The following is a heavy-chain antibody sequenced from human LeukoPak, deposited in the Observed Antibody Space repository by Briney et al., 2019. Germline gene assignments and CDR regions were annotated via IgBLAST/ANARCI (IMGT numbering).Heavy chain of an antibody. CDR3: ARGLSYGHDY. Sequence: WETLSLTCAVYGGSLSGYYWSWIRQPPGKGLEWIGEINHSGSTNYNPSLKRGVTISVDTSKNQFSLKLSSVTAADTAVYHCARGLSYGHDYWGQGTLVTVSS. J-gene: IGHJ4*02. CDR1: GGSLSGYY. D-gene: IGHD5-18*01. V-gene: IGHV4-34*01. CDR2: INHSGST.